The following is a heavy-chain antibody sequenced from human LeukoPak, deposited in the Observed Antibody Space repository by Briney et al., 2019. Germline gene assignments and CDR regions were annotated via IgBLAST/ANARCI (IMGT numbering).Heavy chain of an antibody. Sequence: PGGSLRLSCAASRFTFSSYDMNWVRQAPGKGLEWVPHISESGTTIYYADSVKGRFTISRDNTKNSLYLQMNSLRAEDTAIYYCARDSQWRAFDIWGQGTMVTVSS. CDR2: ISESGTTI. J-gene: IGHJ3*02. D-gene: IGHD6-19*01. CDR3: ARDSQWRAFDI. V-gene: IGHV3-48*03. CDR1: RFTFSSYD.